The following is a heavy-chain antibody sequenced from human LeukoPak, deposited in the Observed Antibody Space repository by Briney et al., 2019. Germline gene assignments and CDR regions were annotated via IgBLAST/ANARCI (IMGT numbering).Heavy chain of an antibody. CDR2: IRSETYGGTA. D-gene: IGHD1-7*01. CDR1: GFTFDDYA. Sequence: GGSLRLSCTASGFTFDDYAMSWFRQAPGKGLEWVGFIRSETYGGTAEYAASVKGRFTISRDDSINIAYLQMNSLKTEDTALYYCSRAGNYWGFDSWGQGTLVAVSS. V-gene: IGHV3-49*03. CDR3: SRAGNYWGFDS. J-gene: IGHJ4*02.